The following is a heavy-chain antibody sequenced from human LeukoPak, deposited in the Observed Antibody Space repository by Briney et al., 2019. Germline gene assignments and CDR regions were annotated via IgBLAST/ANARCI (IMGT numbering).Heavy chain of an antibody. V-gene: IGHV1-46*03. J-gene: IGHJ4*02. CDR2: INPSGGST. CDR1: GYTLTELS. Sequence: GASVKVSCKVSGYTLTELSMHWVRQAPGQGLEWMGIINPSGGSTSYAQKFQGRVTMTRDTSTSTVYMELSSLRSEDTAVYYCARGGYGIAVAGFDYWGQGTLVTVSS. D-gene: IGHD6-19*01. CDR3: ARGGYGIAVAGFDY.